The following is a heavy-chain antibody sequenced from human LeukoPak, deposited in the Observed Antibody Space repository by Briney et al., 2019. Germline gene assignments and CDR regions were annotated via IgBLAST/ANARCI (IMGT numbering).Heavy chain of an antibody. V-gene: IGHV4-59*08. D-gene: IGHD3-22*01. CDR3: ARPDYHSSASYYGPFDY. J-gene: IGHJ4*02. CDR1: GGSISSYY. Sequence: SETLSLTCTVSGGSISSYYWSWIRQPPGKGLEWIGYIYYSGSTNYNPSLKSRVTISVDTSKNHFSLTLRSVTAADTAVYFCARPDYHSSASYYGPFDYWGQGSLVTVSS. CDR2: IYYSGST.